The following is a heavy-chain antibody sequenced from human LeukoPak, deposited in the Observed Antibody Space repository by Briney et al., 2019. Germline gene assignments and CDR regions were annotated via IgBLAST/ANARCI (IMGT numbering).Heavy chain of an antibody. CDR1: GGTFSSYA. J-gene: IGHJ4*02. V-gene: IGHV1-69*13. CDR2: IIPIFGTA. CDR3: ARELGIVGATTHVNFDY. D-gene: IGHD1-26*01. Sequence: SVTVSCKASGGTFSSYAISWVRQAPGQGLEWMGGIIPIFGTANYAQKFQGRVTITADESTGTAYMELSSLRSEDTAVYYCARELGIVGATTHVNFDYWGQGTLVTVSS.